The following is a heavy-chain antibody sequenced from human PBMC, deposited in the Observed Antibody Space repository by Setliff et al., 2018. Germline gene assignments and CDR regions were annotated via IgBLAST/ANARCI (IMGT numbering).Heavy chain of an antibody. V-gene: IGHV5-51*01. CDR2: IYPGDSIT. CDR1: GYSFTSYW. J-gene: IGHJ5*02. Sequence: PGESLTISCKGSGYSFTSYWIGWVRQMPGKGLEWMGIIYPGDSITRYSPSFQGQVTISVDKSINTAYLQWSSLRASDTAIYYCARHPYYYGSGTYLDNNNRWFDPWGQGTLVTVSS. CDR3: ARHPYYYGSGTYLDNNNRWFDP. D-gene: IGHD3-10*01.